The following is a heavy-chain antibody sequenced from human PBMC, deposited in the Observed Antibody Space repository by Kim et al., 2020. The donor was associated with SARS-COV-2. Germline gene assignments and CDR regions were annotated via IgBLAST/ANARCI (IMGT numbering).Heavy chain of an antibody. J-gene: IGHJ4*02. CDR3: AGGPVAYNSVDF. V-gene: IGHV1-69*13. Sequence: SVKVSCKMSGDTFNKYTINWVRQAPDQGLEWMGGFLPFLGKRNVPQKFQGRVLISADEMTTTVYLELRSLRSEDTAVYYCAGGPVAYNSVDFCGQGTPSTASS. CDR1: GDTFNKYT. D-gene: IGHD6-19*01. CDR2: FLPFLGKR.